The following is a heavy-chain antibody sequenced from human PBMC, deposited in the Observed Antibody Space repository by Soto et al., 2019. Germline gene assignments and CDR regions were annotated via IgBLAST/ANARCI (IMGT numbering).Heavy chain of an antibody. Sequence: SETLSLTCAVYGGSFSGYYWSWIRQPPGKGLEWSGEINHSGGTNYNPSLQSRVTISIDASKNQFSLKLTSVTTADTAVYYCARRRPSDYGGNHHPYYFDRWGQGALVTVSS. J-gene: IGHJ4*02. D-gene: IGHD4-17*01. V-gene: IGHV4-34*01. CDR2: INHSGGT. CDR3: ARRRPSDYGGNHHPYYFDR. CDR1: GGSFSGYY.